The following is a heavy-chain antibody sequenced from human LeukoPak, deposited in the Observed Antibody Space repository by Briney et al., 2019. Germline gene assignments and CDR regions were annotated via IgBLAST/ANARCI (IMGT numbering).Heavy chain of an antibody. CDR2: IYYSGST. J-gene: IGHJ6*02. CDR3: ARVESDSSGPAHYYYGMDV. Sequence: PSETLSLTCTVSGGSISSYYWSWIRQPPGKGLEWIGHIYYSGSTNYNPSLKSRVTISVDTSKNQFSLKLSSVTAADTAVYYCARVESDSSGPAHYYYGMDVWGQGTTVTVSS. D-gene: IGHD6-19*01. V-gene: IGHV4-59*01. CDR1: GGSISSYY.